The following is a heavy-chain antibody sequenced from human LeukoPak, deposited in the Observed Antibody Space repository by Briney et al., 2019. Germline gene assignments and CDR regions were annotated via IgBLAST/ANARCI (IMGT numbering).Heavy chain of an antibody. J-gene: IGHJ6*02. CDR3: ARGYSYGYRRVYYYGMDV. V-gene: IGHV1-69*04. CDR2: IIPIFGIA. CDR1: GGTFSSYA. Sequence: GASAKVSCKASGGTFSSYAISWVRQAPGQGLEWMGRIIPIFGIANYAQKFQGRVTITADKSTSTAYMELSSLRSEDTAVYYCARGYSYGYRRVYYYGMDVWGQGTTVTVSS. D-gene: IGHD5-18*01.